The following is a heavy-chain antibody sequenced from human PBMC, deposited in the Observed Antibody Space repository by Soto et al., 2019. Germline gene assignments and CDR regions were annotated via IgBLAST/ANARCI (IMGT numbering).Heavy chain of an antibody. D-gene: IGHD2-15*01. J-gene: IGHJ6*02. Sequence: EVQLVESGGGLVQPGGSLRLSCAASEITFNSYWMHWVRQAPGKGLVWVSRINSDGGTTYYADSLRGRFTISRDNAKNTLHLQKNSLSAEDSAVYYCARGAAYGMDVWGQGTTVTVSS. CDR2: INSDGGTT. CDR1: EITFNSYW. V-gene: IGHV3-74*01. CDR3: ARGAAYGMDV.